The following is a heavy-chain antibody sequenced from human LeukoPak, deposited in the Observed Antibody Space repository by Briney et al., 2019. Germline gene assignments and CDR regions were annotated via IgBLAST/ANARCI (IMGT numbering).Heavy chain of an antibody. V-gene: IGHV3-21*01. J-gene: IGHJ4*02. D-gene: IGHD3-22*01. CDR1: GFTFSGYS. CDR2: ISSSSSYI. Sequence: GGSLRLSCAASGFTFSGYSMNWVRQAPGKGLEWVSSISSSSSYIYYADSVKGRFTISKDNAKNSLYLQINTLRADDTAVYYCARARSGYYYDYWGQGTLVTVSS. CDR3: ARARSGYYYDY.